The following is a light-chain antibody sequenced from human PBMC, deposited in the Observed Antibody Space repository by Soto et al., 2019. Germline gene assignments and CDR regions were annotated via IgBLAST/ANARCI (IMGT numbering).Light chain of an antibody. CDR1: QSISSF. V-gene: IGKV3-11*01. CDR2: DAS. Sequence: EIVLTQSPATLSLSPGERATLSCRASQSISSFLAWFQQKPGQAPRLLIFDASNRATGIPARFSGSGSGTNFTLTIHSLEPEDFSVYYCQQRSYWPPLTFGGGTKVEIK. J-gene: IGKJ4*01. CDR3: QQRSYWPPLT.